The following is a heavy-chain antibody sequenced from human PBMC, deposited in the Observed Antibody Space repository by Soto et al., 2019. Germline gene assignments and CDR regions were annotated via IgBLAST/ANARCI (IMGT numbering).Heavy chain of an antibody. CDR3: ARRYSSSFDY. CDR2: IYYSGST. V-gene: IGHV4-59*08. J-gene: IGHJ4*02. CDR1: GGSISSYY. D-gene: IGHD6-13*01. Sequence: ASETLSLTCTVSGGSISSYYWSWIRQPPGRGLEWIGYIYYSGSTNYNPSLKSRVTISVDTSKNQFSLKLSSVTAADTAVYYCARRYSSSFDYWGQGTQVTSPQ.